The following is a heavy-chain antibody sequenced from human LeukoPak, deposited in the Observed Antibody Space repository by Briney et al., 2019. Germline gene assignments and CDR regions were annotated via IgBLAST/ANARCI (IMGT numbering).Heavy chain of an antibody. J-gene: IGHJ3*02. CDR1: GDSISSSSYY. CDR3: ARHYYYDSSAAFDI. V-gene: IGHV4-39*01. D-gene: IGHD3-22*01. CDR2: IYYSGST. Sequence: PSETLSLTCTVSGDSISSSSYYWGWIRQPPGKGLEWIGSIYYSGSTYYNPSLRSRVTISVDTSKNQFSLKLSSVTAADTAVYYCARHYYYDSSAAFDIWGQGTMVTVSS.